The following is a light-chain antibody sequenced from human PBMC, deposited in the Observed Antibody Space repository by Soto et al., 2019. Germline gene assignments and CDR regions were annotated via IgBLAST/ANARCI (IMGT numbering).Light chain of an antibody. CDR2: DAS. Sequence: DLQMTQSPSSLSASVGGGVTITXQASQDISNYLTWYQQKPGQAPKXXIYDASNLETGGPSRFSGSGAGTDFTFTISSLQPEDIATYYCQQYDNFPLTFGGGTKVDIK. CDR1: QDISNY. J-gene: IGKJ4*01. V-gene: IGKV1-33*01. CDR3: QQYDNFPLT.